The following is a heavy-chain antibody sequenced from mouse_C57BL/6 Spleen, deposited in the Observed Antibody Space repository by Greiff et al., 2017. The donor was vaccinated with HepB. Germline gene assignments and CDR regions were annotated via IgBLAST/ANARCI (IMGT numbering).Heavy chain of an antibody. CDR1: GYAFTNYL. Sequence: QVHVKQSGAELVRPGTSVKVSCKASGYAFTNYLIEWVKQRPGQGLEWIGVINPGSGGTNYNEKFKGKATLTADKSSSTAYMQLSSLTSEDSAVYFCARRSFITTVVAYYYAMDYWGQGTSVTVSS. CDR2: INPGSGGT. J-gene: IGHJ4*01. CDR3: ARRSFITTVVAYYYAMDY. V-gene: IGHV1-54*01. D-gene: IGHD1-1*01.